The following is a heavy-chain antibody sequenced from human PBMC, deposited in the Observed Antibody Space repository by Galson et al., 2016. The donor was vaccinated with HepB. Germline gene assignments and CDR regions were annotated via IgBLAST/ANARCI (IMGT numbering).Heavy chain of an antibody. CDR3: AREAKPYGDIDS. J-gene: IGHJ4*02. V-gene: IGHV1-2*02. D-gene: IGHD4-17*01. CDR2: INPNSGVT. Sequence: SVKVSCKASEYTFSGFYIHWVRQAPGQGLEWMGWINPNSGVTTYAQKFQGRVTMTRDTSISTVYMELSSLRSDDTAMYYCAREAKPYGDIDSWGQGTLVTVSS. CDR1: EYTFSGFY.